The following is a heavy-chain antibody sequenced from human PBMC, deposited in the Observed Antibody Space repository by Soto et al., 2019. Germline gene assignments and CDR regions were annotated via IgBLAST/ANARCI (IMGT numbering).Heavy chain of an antibody. CDR3: ATVTSIAARPDLDY. Sequence: ASVKVSCKVSGYTLTELSMHWVRQAPGKGLEWMGGFDPEDGETIYAQKFQGRVTMTEDTSTDTAYMELSSLRSEDTAVYYCATVTSIAARPDLDYWGQGTLVTVSS. CDR2: FDPEDGET. V-gene: IGHV1-24*01. J-gene: IGHJ4*02. CDR1: GYTLTELS. D-gene: IGHD6-6*01.